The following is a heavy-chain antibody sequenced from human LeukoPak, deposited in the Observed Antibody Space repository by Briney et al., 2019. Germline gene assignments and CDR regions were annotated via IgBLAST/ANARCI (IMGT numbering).Heavy chain of an antibody. J-gene: IGHJ5*02. D-gene: IGHD2-2*01. Sequence: PSETLSLTCAVYGGSFSGYYWSWIRQPPGKGLEWIGEINHSGSTNYNPSLKSRVTISVDTSKNQFSLKLSSVTAADTAVYYCARGHCSSTRCPRVVDPWGQGTLVNV. V-gene: IGHV4-34*01. CDR3: ARGHCSSTRCPRVVDP. CDR1: GGSFSGYY. CDR2: INHSGST.